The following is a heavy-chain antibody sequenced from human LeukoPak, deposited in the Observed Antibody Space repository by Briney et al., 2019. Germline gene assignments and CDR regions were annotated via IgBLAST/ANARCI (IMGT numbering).Heavy chain of an antibody. D-gene: IGHD4-17*01. J-gene: IGHJ6*03. CDR3: ARGPPTTVTSPYYYYYYMDV. CDR2: MNPNSGNT. V-gene: IGHV1-8*03. Sequence: ASVKVSCKASGYTFTSYDINWVRQATGQGLEWMGWMNPNSGNTGYAQKFQGRVTITRNTSISTAYMELSSLRSEDTAVYYCARGPPTTVTSPYYYYYYMDVWGKGTTVTISS. CDR1: GYTFTSYD.